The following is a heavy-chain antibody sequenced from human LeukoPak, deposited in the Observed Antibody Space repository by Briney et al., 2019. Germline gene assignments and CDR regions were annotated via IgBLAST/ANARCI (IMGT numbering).Heavy chain of an antibody. CDR2: IYYTGST. D-gene: IGHD4/OR15-4a*01. Sequence: SETLSLTCTVSRGSISTYYWSWIRQPPGKGLEWIGYIYYTGSTKSNPSLKSRVTISVDTSKNQFSLKLSSVTAADTAVYYCARLAKSDAFDIWGQGTMVTVSS. CDR1: RGSISTYY. V-gene: IGHV4-59*01. CDR3: ARLAKSDAFDI. J-gene: IGHJ3*02.